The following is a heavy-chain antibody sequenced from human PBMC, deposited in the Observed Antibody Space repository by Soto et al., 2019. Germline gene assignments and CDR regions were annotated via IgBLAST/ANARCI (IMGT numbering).Heavy chain of an antibody. CDR2: IWHDGSNK. V-gene: IGHV3-33*01. J-gene: IGHJ4*02. CDR1: GFTFTSYG. CDR3: ARGSPPDY. Sequence: QVQLVESGGGVVQPGRSLRLSCAASGFTFTSYGMHWVRQAPGKGLEWVAVIWHDGSNKYYVDSVKGRFTISRDNSKNTLYLQMNSLRAEDTAVYYCARGSPPDYWGQGTLVTVSS.